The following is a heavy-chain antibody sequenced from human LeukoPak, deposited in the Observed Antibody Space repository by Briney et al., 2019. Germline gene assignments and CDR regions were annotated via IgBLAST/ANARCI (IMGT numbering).Heavy chain of an antibody. V-gene: IGHV3-74*01. J-gene: IGHJ4*02. CDR3: ARDPNYDSSGYPFDY. CDR2: INSDGSFT. CDR1: GFTFSRYW. D-gene: IGHD3-22*01. Sequence: GGSLRLSCAASGFTFSRYWMHWVRQAPGKGLVWVSRINSDGSFTTYADSVEGRLTISRDNAKNTLYLQMNSLRADDTAVYYCARDPNYDSSGYPFDYWGQGALVTVSS.